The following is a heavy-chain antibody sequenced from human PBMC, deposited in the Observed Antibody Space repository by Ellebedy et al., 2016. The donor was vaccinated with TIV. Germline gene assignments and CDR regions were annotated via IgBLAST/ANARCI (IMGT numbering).Heavy chain of an antibody. CDR1: GNTFSSYN. CDR3: VRDGGRDGYTYWYFDL. V-gene: IGHV3-48*02. Sequence: GGSLRLSCAASGNTFSSYNMNWVRQAPGKGLQWVSYISTTSSNIYYADSVKGRFTISRDNVKNSLTLQMDSLRDEDTAVYYCVRDGGRDGYTYWYFDLWGRGTLVTVSS. J-gene: IGHJ2*01. D-gene: IGHD5-24*01. CDR2: ISTTSSNI.